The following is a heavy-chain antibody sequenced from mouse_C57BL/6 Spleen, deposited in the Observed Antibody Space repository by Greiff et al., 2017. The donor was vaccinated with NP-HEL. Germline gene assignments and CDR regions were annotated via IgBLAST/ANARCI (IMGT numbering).Heavy chain of an antibody. CDR1: GYTFTRYW. V-gene: IGHV1-52*01. CDR2: IDPSDSEP. Sequence: VQLQQPGAELVRPGSSVKLSCKASGYTFTRYWMHWVKQRPIQGLEWIGNIDPSDSEPHYNQKFKDKATLTVDKSSSTAYMQLSSLTSEDSAVYYCARTRGVYFFDYWGQGTTLTVSS. D-gene: IGHD1-1*01. J-gene: IGHJ2*01. CDR3: ARTRGVYFFDY.